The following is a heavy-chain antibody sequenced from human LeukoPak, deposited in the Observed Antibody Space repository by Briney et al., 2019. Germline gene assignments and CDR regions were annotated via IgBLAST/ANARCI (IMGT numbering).Heavy chain of an antibody. CDR3: ARVPDNWFDP. J-gene: IGHJ5*02. V-gene: IGHV1-69*13. CDR2: IIPIFGTA. Sequence: SVKVSRKASGGTFSSYAISWVRQAPGQGLEWMGGIIPIFGTANYAQKFQGRVTITADESTSTAYMELSSLRSEDTAVYYCARVPDNWFDPWGQGTLVTVSS. CDR1: GGTFSSYA. D-gene: IGHD2-2*01.